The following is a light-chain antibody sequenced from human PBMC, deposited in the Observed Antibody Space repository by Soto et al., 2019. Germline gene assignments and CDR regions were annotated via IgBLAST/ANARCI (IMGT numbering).Light chain of an antibody. CDR1: QSISSN. CDR2: GAS. CDR3: QQYNNSPWT. V-gene: IGKV3-15*01. J-gene: IGKJ1*01. Sequence: EIVMTQSPATLSVSPGEGATLSCRASQSISSNLAWYQQKPGQAPRLLITGASTRATGIAARISGSGSGTEFTLTISSLQSEDFAVYYCQQYNNSPWTFGQGTKVEIK.